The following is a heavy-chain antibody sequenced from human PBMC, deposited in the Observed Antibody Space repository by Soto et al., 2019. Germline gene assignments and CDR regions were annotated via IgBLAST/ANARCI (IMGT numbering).Heavy chain of an antibody. CDR3: ARVVGALRNWFDP. J-gene: IGHJ5*02. CDR1: GYTFTSYG. CDR2: ISAYNYNT. V-gene: IGHV1-18*01. D-gene: IGHD1-26*01. Sequence: ASVKVSCKASGYTFTSYGLSWVRQAPGQGLEWMGRISAYNYNTNYAQKLQGRVTMTTDTSTSTAYMELRSLRSDDTAVYYCARVVGALRNWFDPWGQGTLVTVSS.